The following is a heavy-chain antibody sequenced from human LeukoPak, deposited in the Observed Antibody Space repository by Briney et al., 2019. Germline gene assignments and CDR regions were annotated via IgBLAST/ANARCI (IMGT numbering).Heavy chain of an antibody. J-gene: IGHJ4*02. CDR2: IYYSGST. CDR1: GGSISSYY. D-gene: IGHD3-3*01. V-gene: IGHV4-59*01. Sequence: PSETLSLTCTVSGGSISSYYWSWVRQPPGKGLEWIGYIYYSGSTNYNPSLKSRGTISVDTSKNQFSLKLSSVTAADTAVYYCARSHYDFWSGHPFDYWGQGTLVTVSS. CDR3: ARSHYDFWSGHPFDY.